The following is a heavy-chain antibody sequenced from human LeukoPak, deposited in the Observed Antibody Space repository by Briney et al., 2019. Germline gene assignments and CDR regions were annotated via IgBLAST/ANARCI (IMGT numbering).Heavy chain of an antibody. CDR1: GFTFSTSW. V-gene: IGHV3-30*02. Sequence: GGSLRLSCAVSGFTFSTSWMTWVRQAPGKGLEWVAFIRYDGSNKYYADSVKGRFTISRDNSKNTLYLQMNSLRAEDTAVYYCAKSLSSRGLIIPKTSRYFDYWGQGTLVTVSS. CDR2: IRYDGSNK. D-gene: IGHD3-10*01. CDR3: AKSLSSRGLIIPKTSRYFDY. J-gene: IGHJ4*02.